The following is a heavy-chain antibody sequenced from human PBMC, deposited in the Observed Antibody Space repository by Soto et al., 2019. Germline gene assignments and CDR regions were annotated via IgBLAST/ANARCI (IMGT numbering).Heavy chain of an antibody. V-gene: IGHV5-51*01. CDR3: ARHYNGFDY. J-gene: IGHJ4*02. CDR2: IFSGDSDT. CDR1: GYSFSRNW. Sequence: GESLKISCKDSGYSFSRNWIAWVRQMPGKGLEWMGVIFSGDSDTRFSPSFQGQVTISDDKSINTAYLQWSSLKASDTAMYYCARHYNGFDYWGQGTLVTVSS. D-gene: IGHD1-1*01.